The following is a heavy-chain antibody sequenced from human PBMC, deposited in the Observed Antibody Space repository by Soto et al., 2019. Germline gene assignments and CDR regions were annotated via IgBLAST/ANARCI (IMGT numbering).Heavy chain of an antibody. CDR3: ARGILSGGGGYKYYYYGMDV. CDR2: IGSTGDP. J-gene: IGHJ6*02. CDR1: GFTFSSYD. D-gene: IGHD3-16*01. V-gene: IGHV3-13*05. Sequence: WGSLRLSCAASGFTFSSYDMHWVRQATGKSLEWVSVIGSTGDPYYPGSVKGRFTISRENAKNSLYLQMNSLGAGDTAVYYCARGILSGGGGYKYYYYGMDVWGQGTTVTVSS.